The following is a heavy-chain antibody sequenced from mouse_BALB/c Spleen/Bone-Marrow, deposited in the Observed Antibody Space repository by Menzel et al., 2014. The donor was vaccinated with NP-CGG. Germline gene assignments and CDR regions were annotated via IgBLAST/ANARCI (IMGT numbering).Heavy chain of an antibody. V-gene: IGHV1-4*01. CDR1: GYTFTSYW. D-gene: IGHD4-1*01. CDR3: ATGTYYFDY. CDR2: INPSTGYT. Sequence: VQLQQSGAELAXPGASVKMSCKASGYTFTSYWMHWVKXRPGQGLEWNGYINPSTGYTEYNQKFKDKATLTADKSSSTAYMQLSSLTSEDSAVYYCATGTYYFDYWGQGTTLTVSS. J-gene: IGHJ2*01.